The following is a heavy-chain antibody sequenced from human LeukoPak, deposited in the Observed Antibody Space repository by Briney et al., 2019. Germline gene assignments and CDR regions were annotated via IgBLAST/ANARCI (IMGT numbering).Heavy chain of an antibody. J-gene: IGHJ5*02. CDR3: ARVDSHYDILT. D-gene: IGHD3-9*01. CDR2: IYYSGST. V-gene: IGHV4-59*01. CDR1: ADSISSYY. Sequence: SETLSLTCTVSADSISSYYWSWIRQPPGKGLEWIGYIYYSGSTIYNPSFKSRVTISVDTSKNHFSLKLTSVTAADTAVYYCARVDSHYDILTWGQGTLVTVSS.